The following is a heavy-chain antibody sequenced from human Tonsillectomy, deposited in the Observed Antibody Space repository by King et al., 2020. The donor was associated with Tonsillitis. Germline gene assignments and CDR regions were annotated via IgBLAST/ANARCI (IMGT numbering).Heavy chain of an antibody. Sequence: QLVQSGAEVKKPGSSVKVSCKASGGTFSTYAISWVRQAPGQGLEWMGRIIPILDIADYAQKFQGRVTITADKSTSTAYMELSSLRSKDTDVYYCARRRRYCTTPRCPTTTFYYYYYDMDVWGQGPAVTVSS. J-gene: IGHJ6*02. V-gene: IGHV1-69*09. CDR2: IIPILDIA. D-gene: IGHD2-8*01. CDR3: ARRRRYCTTPRCPTTTFYYYYYDMDV. CDR1: GGTFSTYA.